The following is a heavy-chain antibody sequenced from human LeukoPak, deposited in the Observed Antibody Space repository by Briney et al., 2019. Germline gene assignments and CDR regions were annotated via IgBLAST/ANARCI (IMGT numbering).Heavy chain of an antibody. D-gene: IGHD3-3*01. CDR1: GGSLSGYY. J-gene: IGHJ4*02. CDR3: ARGGKGYYDFWSGYYPSYFDY. V-gene: IGHV4-34*01. Sequence: SETLSLTCAVYGGSLSGYYWSWIRQPPGKGLEWIGEINHSGSTNYNPSLKSRVTISVDTSKNQFSLKLSSVTAADTAVYYCARGGKGYYDFWSGYYPSYFDYWGQGTLVTVSS. CDR2: INHSGST.